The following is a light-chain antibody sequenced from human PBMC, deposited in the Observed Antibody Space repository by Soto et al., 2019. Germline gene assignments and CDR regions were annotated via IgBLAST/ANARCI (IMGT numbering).Light chain of an antibody. CDR3: SSYTSSSAPYV. CDR1: SSDVGGYNY. V-gene: IGLV2-14*01. J-gene: IGLJ1*01. Sequence: QSALTQPASVSGSPGQSITISCTGTSSDVGGYNYVSWYQQHPGKAPKRMIYEVSNRPSGVSNRFSGSKSGNTASLTISGVQAEDEADYYCSSYTSSSAPYVFGTGTKVTVL. CDR2: EVS.